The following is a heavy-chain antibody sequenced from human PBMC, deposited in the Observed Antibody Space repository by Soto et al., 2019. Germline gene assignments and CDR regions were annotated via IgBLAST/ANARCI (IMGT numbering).Heavy chain of an antibody. CDR2: ISGSGGST. J-gene: IGHJ4*01. D-gene: IGHD3-10*01. CDR1: GFTFSSYA. CDR3: ARDKRSGYYYGSGMPPAFDY. Sequence: GGSLRLSCAAPGFTFSSYAMSWVRQAPGKGLEWVSAISGSGGSTYYADSVKGRFTISRDNAKNTLYLQMNSLRAEDTAVYYCARDKRSGYYYGSGMPPAFDYWGQETLVTVSS. V-gene: IGHV3-23*01.